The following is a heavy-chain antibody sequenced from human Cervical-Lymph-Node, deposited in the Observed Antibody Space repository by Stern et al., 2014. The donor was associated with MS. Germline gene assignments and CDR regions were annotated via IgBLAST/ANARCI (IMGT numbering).Heavy chain of an antibody. J-gene: IGHJ4*02. CDR2: IYPGDSDS. CDR1: GYGFSDYW. V-gene: IGHV5-51*01. D-gene: IGHD6-13*01. Sequence: VQLVESGAVVRKPGDSLRISCTGSGYGFSDYWIGWVRQMPGKGLEWIGFIYPGDSDSTYSPACDGKVTMSADKSVATAYLQWSSLKASDTAIYFCARQIEGIPGLWGQGTLVTVSS. CDR3: ARQIEGIPGL.